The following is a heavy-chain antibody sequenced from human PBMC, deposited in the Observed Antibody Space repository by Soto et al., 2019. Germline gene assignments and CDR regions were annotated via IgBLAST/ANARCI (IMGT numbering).Heavy chain of an antibody. CDR2: ISDTGRTI. J-gene: IGHJ5*02. D-gene: IGHD2-15*01. V-gene: IGHV3-11*01. CDR1: GVDFRGSY. CDR3: AGFKDGKIVGLRWLDP. Sequence: HLEESGGGLVEPGGSLRLTCVGSGVDFRGSYMNWIRQAPGTGLEWISYISDTGRTIHYADSVKGRFVISRDNSRDSLYLQMNDLRADDTAIYYCAGFKDGKIVGLRWLDPCGQGTRVTVSS.